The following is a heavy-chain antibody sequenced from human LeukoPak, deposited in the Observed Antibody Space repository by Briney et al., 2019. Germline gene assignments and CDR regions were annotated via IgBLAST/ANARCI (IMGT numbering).Heavy chain of an antibody. D-gene: IGHD1-26*01. J-gene: IGHJ4*02. V-gene: IGHV1-2*02. Sequence: ASVKVSCKASGYTFTDYYMHWVRQAPGQGLEWMGWITPNSGGTNYAQKFQGRVTMTRDTSITTGYMELGRLRSDDTAVYYCARVRGGNNYHFDYWGQGTLVTVSS. CDR3: ARVRGGNNYHFDY. CDR2: ITPNSGGT. CDR1: GYTFTDYY.